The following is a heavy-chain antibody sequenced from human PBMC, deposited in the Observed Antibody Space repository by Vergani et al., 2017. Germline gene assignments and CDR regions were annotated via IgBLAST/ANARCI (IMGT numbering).Heavy chain of an antibody. J-gene: IGHJ4*02. CDR2: IYYSGST. CDR1: GGSISSSSYY. V-gene: IGHV4-39*01. CDR3: ASPNYYDSSGYYGSAY. D-gene: IGHD3-22*01. Sequence: QLQLQESGPGLVKPSETLSLTCTVSGGSISSSSYYWGWIRQPPGKGLEWTGSIYYSGSTYYNPSLKSRVTISVDTSKNQFSLKLSSVTAADTAVYYCASPNYYDSSGYYGSAYWGQGTLVTVSS.